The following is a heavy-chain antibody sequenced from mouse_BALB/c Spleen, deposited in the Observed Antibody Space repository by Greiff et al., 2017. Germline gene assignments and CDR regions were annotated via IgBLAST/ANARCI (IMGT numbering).Heavy chain of an antibody. CDR1: GDSITSGY. J-gene: IGHJ1*01. CDR2: ISYSGST. V-gene: IGHV3-8*02. CDR3: ARQDSSYGSRYWYFDV. D-gene: IGHD1-1*01. Sequence: EVQRVESGPSLVKPSQTLSLTCSVTGDSITSGYWNWIRKFPGNKLEYMGYISYSGSTYYNPSLKSRISITRDTSKNQYYLQLNSVTTEDTATYYCARQDSSYGSRYWYFDVWGAGTTVTVSS.